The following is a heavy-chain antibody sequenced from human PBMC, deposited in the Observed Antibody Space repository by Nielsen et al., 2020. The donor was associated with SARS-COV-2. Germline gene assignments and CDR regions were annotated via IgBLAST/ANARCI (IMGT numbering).Heavy chain of an antibody. D-gene: IGHD2-15*01. CDR3: AKDIRDSPFDP. Sequence: GGSLRLSCAASGFNFSNYWMSWVRQAPGKGLEWVANIKQDGSETYYVDSVKGRFTISRDNAKNSLYLQMNSLRAEDTALYYCAKDIRDSPFDPWGQGTLVTVSS. J-gene: IGHJ5*02. CDR2: IKQDGSET. CDR1: GFNFSNYW. V-gene: IGHV3-7*03.